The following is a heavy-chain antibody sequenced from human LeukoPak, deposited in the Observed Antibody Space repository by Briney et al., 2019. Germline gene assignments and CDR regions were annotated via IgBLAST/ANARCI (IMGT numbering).Heavy chain of an antibody. CDR2: INWNGGST. CDR1: GFTFDDYG. D-gene: IGHD3-22*01. V-gene: IGHV3-20*04. CDR3: ARVGYDSSGYSYYFDY. J-gene: IGHJ4*02. Sequence: GGSLRLSCAASGFTFDDYGMSWVRQAPGKGLEWVSGINWNGGSTGYADFVKGRFTISRDNAKNSLYLQMNSLRAEDTALYYCARVGYDSSGYSYYFDYWGQGTLVTVSS.